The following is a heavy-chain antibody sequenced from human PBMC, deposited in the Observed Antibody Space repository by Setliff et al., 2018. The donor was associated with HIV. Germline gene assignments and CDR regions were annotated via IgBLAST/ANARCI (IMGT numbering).Heavy chain of an antibody. CDR2: IYSSGST. D-gene: IGHD3-16*01. J-gene: IGHJ3*02. CDR1: GGSISSYY. V-gene: IGHV4-4*07. CDR3: ARVFPPIRGAPFGTPPGAFDI. Sequence: PSETLSLTCTVSGGSISSYYWSWIRQPAGKGLEWIGRIYSSGSTIYNPSLRSRVTMSVDTSKSQLSLKLTSVTAADTAVYYCARVFPPIRGAPFGTPPGAFDIWGQGTMVTVSS.